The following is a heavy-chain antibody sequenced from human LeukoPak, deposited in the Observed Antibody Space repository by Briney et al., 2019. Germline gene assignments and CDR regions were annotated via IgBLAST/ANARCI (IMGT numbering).Heavy chain of an antibody. CDR2: INPNSGGT. V-gene: IGHV1-2*02. CDR3: ARSRFYGYVWGNYRSKNAEYFQH. D-gene: IGHD3-16*02. Sequence: ASVKVSCKASGYTFTDYYIHWVRQAPRQGLEWMGWINPNSGGTNYAQKFQGRVTMTRDTSISTAYMELSRLRSDDTAVYYCARSRFYGYVWGNYRSKNAEYFQHWGQGTLVTVSS. CDR1: GYTFTDYY. J-gene: IGHJ1*01.